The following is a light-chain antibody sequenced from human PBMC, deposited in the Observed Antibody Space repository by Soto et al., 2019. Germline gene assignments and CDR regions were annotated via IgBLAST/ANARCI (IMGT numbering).Light chain of an antibody. CDR3: QQYNDYST. CDR2: KAS. Sequence: DIQMTQSPSTLSASVGDRVTITCRASQSMSSWLAWYQQKPGKAPKLLIYKASSLESGVPSRFSGSGSGTEFTLTISSLQPDDFATFYCQQYNDYSTFGQGTKVEIK. CDR1: QSMSSW. J-gene: IGKJ1*01. V-gene: IGKV1-5*03.